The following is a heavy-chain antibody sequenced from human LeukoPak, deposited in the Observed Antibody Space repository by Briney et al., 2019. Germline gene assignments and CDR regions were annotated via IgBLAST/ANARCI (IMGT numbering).Heavy chain of an antibody. D-gene: IGHD3-10*01. V-gene: IGHV4-38-2*01. Sequence: SETLSLTCAVSGYSISSGYYWGWIRQPPGKGLEWIGSIYHSGSTYYNPSLKSRVTISVDTSKNQFSLKLSSVTAADTAVYYCARGLWFGELFWFDPWGQGTLVTVSS. J-gene: IGHJ5*02. CDR1: GYSISSGYY. CDR3: ARGLWFGELFWFDP. CDR2: IYHSGST.